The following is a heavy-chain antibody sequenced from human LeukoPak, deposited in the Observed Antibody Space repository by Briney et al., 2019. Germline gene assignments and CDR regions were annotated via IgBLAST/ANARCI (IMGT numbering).Heavy chain of an antibody. V-gene: IGHV5-51*01. J-gene: IGHJ4*02. D-gene: IGHD6-6*01. Sequence: VEARNIACTGYGYGLTSYCMGWVRHVPGKGLGWMGIIYPVEADTRYTPSFQGEVTISADKSISTGCLQWSSLRASKTRMCYSAIGAALGLFEYWGSGTLVTVSS. CDR1: GYGLTSYC. CDR2: IYPVEADT. CDR3: AIGAALGLFEY.